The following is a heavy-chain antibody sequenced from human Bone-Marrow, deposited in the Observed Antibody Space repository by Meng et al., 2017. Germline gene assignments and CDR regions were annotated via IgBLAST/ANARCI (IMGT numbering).Heavy chain of an antibody. J-gene: IGHJ4*02. Sequence: QVQLVESGGGVVQPGSSLRLSCAASGFTFSRYAMDWVRQAPGKGLEWVAIISDDGSDKYHADSVKGRFTISRDNSKNTLFLQMNSLRSEDTAIYYCARQGPGEQSLTPFFDFWGQGALVTVSS. CDR2: ISDDGSDK. CDR1: GFTFSRYA. V-gene: IGHV3-30-3*01. CDR3: ARQGPGEQSLTPFFDF. D-gene: IGHD1/OR15-1a*01.